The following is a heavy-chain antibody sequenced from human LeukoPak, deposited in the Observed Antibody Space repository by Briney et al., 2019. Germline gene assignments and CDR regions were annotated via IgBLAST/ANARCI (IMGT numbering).Heavy chain of an antibody. CDR1: GGSIGSYY. J-gene: IGHJ4*02. D-gene: IGHD4-11*01. V-gene: IGHV4-59*01. Sequence: SETLSLTCTVSGGSIGSYYWSWTRQPPGKGLEWIGYIYYSGSTDYNPSLKSRVTISVDTSKNQFSLKLSSVTAADTAVYYCASDGVTKYYFDYWGQGTPVTVSS. CDR3: ASDGVTKYYFDY. CDR2: IYYSGST.